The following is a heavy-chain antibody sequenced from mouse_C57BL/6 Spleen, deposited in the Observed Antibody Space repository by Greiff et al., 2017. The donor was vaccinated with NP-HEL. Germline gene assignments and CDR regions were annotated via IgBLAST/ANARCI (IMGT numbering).Heavy chain of an antibody. V-gene: IGHV3-1*01. CDR3: AREGGLLGAMDY. Sequence: EVQLQESGPGMVKPSQSLSLTCTVTGYSITSGYDWHWIRHFPGNKLEWMGYISYSGSTNYNPSIKSRISITHDTSKNHFFLKLNSVTTEDTATYYCAREGGLLGAMDYWGQGTSVTVSS. CDR1: GYSITSGYD. J-gene: IGHJ4*01. CDR2: ISYSGST. D-gene: IGHD3-1*01.